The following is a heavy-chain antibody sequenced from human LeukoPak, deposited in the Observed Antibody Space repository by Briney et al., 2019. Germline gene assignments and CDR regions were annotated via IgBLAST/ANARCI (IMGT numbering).Heavy chain of an antibody. CDR2: IIPILGIA. Sequence: ASVKVSCKASGGTFSSYAISWVRQAPGQGLEWMGRIIPILGIANYAQKFQGRVTITADKSTSTAYMELSSLRSEDTAVYYCARGKAAAGTCDYWGQGTLVTVSS. CDR1: GGTFSSYA. J-gene: IGHJ4*02. V-gene: IGHV1-69*04. CDR3: ARGKAAAGTCDY. D-gene: IGHD6-13*01.